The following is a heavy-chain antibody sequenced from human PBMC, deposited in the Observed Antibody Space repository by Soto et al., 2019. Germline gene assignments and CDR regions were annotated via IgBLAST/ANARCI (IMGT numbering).Heavy chain of an antibody. V-gene: IGHV3-23*01. CDR1: GFTFSSYA. J-gene: IGHJ5*02. CDR2: ISGSGGST. D-gene: IGHD3-9*01. CDR3: ASPDILTGYYNGHWFDP. Sequence: EVQLLESGGGLVQPGGSLRLSCAASGFTFSSYAMSWVRQAPGKGLEWVSAISGSGGSTYYADSVKGRFTISRDNSKTTLYLQMNSLRAEDTAVYYCASPDILTGYYNGHWFDPWGQGTLVTVSS.